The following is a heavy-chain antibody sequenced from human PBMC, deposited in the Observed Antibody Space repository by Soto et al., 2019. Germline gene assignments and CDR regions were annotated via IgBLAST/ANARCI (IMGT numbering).Heavy chain of an antibody. CDR3: ARGYLHYDSSGYSNPLGY. V-gene: IGHV1-18*01. J-gene: IGHJ4*02. Sequence: WASVKVSCKASGYAFTSYGISWVRQAPGQGLEWMGWISAYNGNTNYAQKLQGRVTMTTDTSTSTAYMELRSLRSDDTAVYYCARGYLHYDSSGYSNPLGYWGQGTLVTVSS. CDR2: ISAYNGNT. CDR1: GYAFTSYG. D-gene: IGHD3-22*01.